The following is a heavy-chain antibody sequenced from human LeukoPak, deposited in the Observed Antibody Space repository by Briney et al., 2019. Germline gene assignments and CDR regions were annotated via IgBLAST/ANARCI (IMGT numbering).Heavy chain of an antibody. D-gene: IGHD4-23*01. J-gene: IGHJ5*02. V-gene: IGHV3-21*01. CDR2: ISSSSSYI. Sequence: GGSLRLSCAASGFTFSSYSMNWVRQAPGKGLEWVSSISSSSSYIYYADSVKGRFTVSRDNAKNSLYLQMNSLRAEDTAVYYCARDQRWRIYGGKQNNWFDPWGQGTLVTVSS. CDR3: ARDQRWRIYGGKQNNWFDP. CDR1: GFTFSSYS.